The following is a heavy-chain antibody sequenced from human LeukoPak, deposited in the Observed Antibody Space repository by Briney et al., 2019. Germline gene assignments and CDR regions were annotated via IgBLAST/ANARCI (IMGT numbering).Heavy chain of an antibody. CDR1: GFTFDDYA. D-gene: IGHD3-9*01. V-gene: IGHV3-9*01. Sequence: GRSLRLSCAASGFTFDDYAMHWVRQAPGKGLEWVSGISWNSGSIGYADSVKGRFTISRDNAKNSLYLQMNSLRAEDTALYYCAKDSGDILTGSYDYWGQETLVTVSS. CDR3: AKDSGDILTGSYDY. J-gene: IGHJ4*02. CDR2: ISWNSGSI.